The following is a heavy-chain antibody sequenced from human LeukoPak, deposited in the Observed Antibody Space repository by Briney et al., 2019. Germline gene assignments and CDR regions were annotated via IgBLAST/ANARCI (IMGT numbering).Heavy chain of an antibody. CDR2: INAGNGNT. D-gene: IGHD3-22*01. Sequence: ASVKVSRKASGYTFTSYAMHWVRQAPGQRLEWMGWINAGNGNTKYSQKFQGRVTITRDTSASTAYMELSSLRSEDTAVYYCARDPARYYDSSGYYPGYWGQGTLVTVSS. J-gene: IGHJ4*02. V-gene: IGHV1-3*01. CDR1: GYTFTSYA. CDR3: ARDPARYYDSSGYYPGY.